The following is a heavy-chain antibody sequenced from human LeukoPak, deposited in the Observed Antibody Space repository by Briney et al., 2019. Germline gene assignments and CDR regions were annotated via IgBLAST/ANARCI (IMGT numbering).Heavy chain of an antibody. V-gene: IGHV3-21*01. CDR1: GFTFSSYW. J-gene: IGHJ4*02. CDR2: ISSGGRSI. Sequence: PGGSLRLSCAASGFTFSSYWMSWVRQAPGKGLEWVSSISSGGRSIDLADSVKGRFTISRDNAKNSLYLQMNSLRAEDTAVYFCARDYFYCGGDCFVDYWGQGTLVTVSS. CDR3: ARDYFYCGGDCFVDY. D-gene: IGHD2-21*02.